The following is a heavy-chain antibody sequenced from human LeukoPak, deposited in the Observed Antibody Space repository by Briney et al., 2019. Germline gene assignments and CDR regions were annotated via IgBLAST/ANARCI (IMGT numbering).Heavy chain of an antibody. CDR1: GGSISSSNYY. V-gene: IGHV4-39*01. CDR2: IYYSGST. CDR3: ARQGSMTTVVFDY. J-gene: IGHJ4*02. D-gene: IGHD4-23*01. Sequence: SETLSLICTVSGGSISSSNYYWGWIRHPPGKGLEWLGSIYYSGSTYYNPSLKSRVTISVDRSKRQFSLKLNSVTAADTAVYYCARQGSMTTVVFDYWGQGTLVTVSS.